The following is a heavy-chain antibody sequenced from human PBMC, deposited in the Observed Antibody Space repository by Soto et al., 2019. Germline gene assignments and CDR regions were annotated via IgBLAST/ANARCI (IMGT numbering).Heavy chain of an antibody. CDR1: GFTFDDYA. J-gene: IGHJ4*02. V-gene: IGHV3-9*01. Sequence: DVQLVESGGGLVQPGRSLRLSCAASGFTFDDYAMHWVRQAPGKGLEWVSGISWNSGSIGYADSVKGRFTISRDNAKNSLYLQMNSLRAEDTALYYCAKDIASVGGYFDYWGQGTLVTVSS. CDR2: ISWNSGSI. CDR3: AKDIASVGGYFDY. D-gene: IGHD3-16*01.